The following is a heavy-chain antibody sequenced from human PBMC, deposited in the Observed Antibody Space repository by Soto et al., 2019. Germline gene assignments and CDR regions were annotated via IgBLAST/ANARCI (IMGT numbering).Heavy chain of an antibody. CDR3: ARNVIARGANESFHI. Sequence: GGSLRLSCAASGFNFNTYTMNWVRQAPGKGLEWVSSISSGSSYIYNAASVKGRFTISRDNAQNSLYLQMNSLRAEDTAVYYCARNVIARGANESFHIWGQGTMVTGS. CDR1: GFNFNTYT. J-gene: IGHJ3*02. CDR2: ISSGSSYI. V-gene: IGHV3-21*01. D-gene: IGHD2-15*01.